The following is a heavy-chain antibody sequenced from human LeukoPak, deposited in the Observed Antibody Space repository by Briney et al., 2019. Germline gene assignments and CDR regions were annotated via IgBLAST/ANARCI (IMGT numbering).Heavy chain of an antibody. CDR2: IYHSGST. Sequence: SETLSLTCTVSGYSISSGYYWGWIRQPPGKGPEWIGSIYHSGSTYYNPSLKSRVTISVDTSKNQFSLKLSSVTAADTAVYYCASWEIYGSGSYNGWGQGTLVTVSS. D-gene: IGHD3-10*01. CDR3: ASWEIYGSGSYNG. V-gene: IGHV4-38-2*02. J-gene: IGHJ4*02. CDR1: GYSISSGYY.